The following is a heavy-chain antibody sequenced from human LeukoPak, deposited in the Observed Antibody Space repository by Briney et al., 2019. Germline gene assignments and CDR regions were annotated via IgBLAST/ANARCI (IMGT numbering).Heavy chain of an antibody. Sequence: PGGSLRLSCAASGFNFSKSSMLWFRQAPGKGLEWVSSISIGSSPYTYYADSLKGLFTISRDDAKNSVRLQMNSLRPEDTAVYYCASYTLWYGDTWGQRTLVTVSS. V-gene: IGHV3-21*06. CDR3: ASYTLWYGDT. J-gene: IGHJ5*02. CDR1: GFNFSKSS. D-gene: IGHD3-10*01. CDR2: ISIGSSPYT.